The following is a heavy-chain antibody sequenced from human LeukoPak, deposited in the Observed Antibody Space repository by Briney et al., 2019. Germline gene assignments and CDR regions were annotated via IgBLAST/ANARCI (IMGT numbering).Heavy chain of an antibody. CDR1: GYTFTGYY. Sequence: ASVKVSCKASGYTFTGYYMHWVRQSPGQGLEWMGWINPNNGGTNYAQKFQGRVTMTRDTSISTAYMELSRLRSDDTAVYYCARGRDYYYYMDVWGKGTTVTVSS. CDR2: INPNNGGT. CDR3: ARGRDYYYYMDV. J-gene: IGHJ6*03. V-gene: IGHV1-2*02.